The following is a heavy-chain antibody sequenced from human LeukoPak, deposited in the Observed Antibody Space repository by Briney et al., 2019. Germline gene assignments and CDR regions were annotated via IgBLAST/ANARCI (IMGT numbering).Heavy chain of an antibody. CDR1: GFTFSSYS. V-gene: IGHV3-21*01. Sequence: GGSLRLSCAASGFTFSSYSMNWVRQAPGKGLEWVSSISSSSSYIYYADSVKGRFTISRDNAKNSLYLQMNSLRAEDTAVYYCARGVISLGYCSSTSRYDQYYFDYWRQGTLVTVSA. J-gene: IGHJ4*02. CDR2: ISSSSSYI. CDR3: ARGVISLGYCSSTSRYDQYYFDY. D-gene: IGHD2-2*01.